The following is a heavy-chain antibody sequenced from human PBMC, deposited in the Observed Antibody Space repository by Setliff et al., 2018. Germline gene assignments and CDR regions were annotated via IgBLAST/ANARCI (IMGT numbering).Heavy chain of an antibody. CDR1: GGTFTYYY. CDR3: ARQVWDYYYMDV. J-gene: IGHJ6*03. V-gene: IGHV4-31*11. D-gene: IGHD7-27*01. Sequence: TSETLSLTCAASGGTFTYYYWTWVRQHPRKGLEWVAYTSYTGTTYYNPSLENRLTISVDTSKNQFSLKVHFVTAADTAVYYCARQVWDYYYMDVWGKGTTVTVSS. CDR2: TSYTGTT.